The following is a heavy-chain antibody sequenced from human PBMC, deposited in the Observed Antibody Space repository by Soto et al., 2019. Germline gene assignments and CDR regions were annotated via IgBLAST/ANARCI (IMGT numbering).Heavy chain of an antibody. CDR2: IYWDGDE. CDR3: AHRIERRDGHYFDY. D-gene: IGHD1-1*01. V-gene: IGHV2-5*02. CDR1: GFSLSTSGEC. J-gene: IGHJ4*02. Sequence: QITLKESGPTLVKPTQTFTLTCTFSGFSLSTSGECVGWIRQPPGKALEWLAHIYWDGDERYSPSLKSRITITKDTSKNQVVLRMTNTDPVDTATYYCAHRIERRDGHYFDYWGQGTLVTVSS.